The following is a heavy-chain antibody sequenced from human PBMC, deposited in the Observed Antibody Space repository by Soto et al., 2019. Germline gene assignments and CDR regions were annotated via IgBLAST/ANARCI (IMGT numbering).Heavy chain of an antibody. J-gene: IGHJ5*02. CDR3: ARDKATVGGYNLYCP. CDR2: IYHSGST. Sequence: QVQLLESGPGLVKPSETLSLICTVSGGSIRSSHWWSWVRQPPGKGLERIGEIYHSGSTNLDPSLKSRVTLSVDKSKNQFSLKLTSVTAADTAVYYCARDKATVGGYNLYCPWGQGILVTVSS. CDR1: GGSIRSSHW. D-gene: IGHD2-8*02. V-gene: IGHV4-4*02.